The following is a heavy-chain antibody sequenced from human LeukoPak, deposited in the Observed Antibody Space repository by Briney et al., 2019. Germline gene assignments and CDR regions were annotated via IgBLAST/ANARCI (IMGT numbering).Heavy chain of an antibody. CDR1: GGTFSSYA. D-gene: IGHD6-13*01. V-gene: IGHV1-8*02. J-gene: IGHJ4*02. CDR2: MNPNSGNT. Sequence: WASVKVSCKASGGTFSSYAINWVRQATGQGLEWMGWMNPNSGNTGYAQKFQGRVTMTRNTSISTAYMELSSLRSEDTAVYYCARGPVGGSSWYSPFLFDYWGQGTLVTVSS. CDR3: ARGPVGGSSWYSPFLFDY.